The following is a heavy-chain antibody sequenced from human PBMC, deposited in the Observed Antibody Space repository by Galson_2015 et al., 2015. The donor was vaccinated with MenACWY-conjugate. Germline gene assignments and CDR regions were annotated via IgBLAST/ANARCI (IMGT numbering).Heavy chain of an antibody. D-gene: IGHD2/OR15-2a*01. Sequence: YNNHTNYAPKVRGRVAMTTDTSTGTAYMELRSLTSDDTAIYYCARDEGGLRLSFFDFWGLGALVTVSS. J-gene: IGHJ4*02. CDR3: ARDEGGLRLSFFDF. CDR2: YNNHT. V-gene: IGHV1-18*01.